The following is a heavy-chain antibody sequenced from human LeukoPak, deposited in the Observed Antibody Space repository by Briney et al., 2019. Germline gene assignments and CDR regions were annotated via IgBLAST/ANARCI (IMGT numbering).Heavy chain of an antibody. CDR1: GFTFSTYA. V-gene: IGHV3-23*01. D-gene: IGHD1/OR15-1a*01. CDR3: AKDPGTTFYYYYMDV. J-gene: IGHJ6*03. Sequence: PGGSLRLSCAASGFTFSTYAMNWVRQAPGEGLEWVSVISGSGSNTYYADSVKGRFTISRDNSKNTLYLQMNSLRAEDTAVYYCAKDPGTTFYYYYMDVWGKGTTVTVSS. CDR2: ISGSGSNT.